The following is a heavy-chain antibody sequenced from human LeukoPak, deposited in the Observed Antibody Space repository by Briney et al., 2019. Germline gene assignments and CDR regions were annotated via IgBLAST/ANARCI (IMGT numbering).Heavy chain of an antibody. J-gene: IGHJ4*02. CDR2: INPNSGGT. D-gene: IGHD3-10*01. CDR1: GCTFTGYY. CDR3: ARVSGLQPPY. Sequence: GASVKVSCKAPGCTFTGYYMHWVRQAPGQGLEWMGRINPNSGGTNYAQEFQGRVTMTRDTSISTAYMELSRLRSDDTAVYYCARVSGLQPPYWGQGTLVTVSS. V-gene: IGHV1-2*06.